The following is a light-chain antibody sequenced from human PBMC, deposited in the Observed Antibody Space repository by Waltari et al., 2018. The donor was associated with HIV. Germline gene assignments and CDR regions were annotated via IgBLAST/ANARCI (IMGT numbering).Light chain of an antibody. CDR1: QTISTY. V-gene: IGKV1-39*01. J-gene: IGKJ4*01. CDR2: AAT. CDR3: QQSYSTLLT. Sequence: DIQMTQSPSSLSASVGDRVTITCRASQTISTYLNWYQHKPGKAPKLLIYAATSLQSGVPLRFSGSGSGTDFTLTISSLEPEDFGTYYCQQSYSTLLTFGGGTKVGIK.